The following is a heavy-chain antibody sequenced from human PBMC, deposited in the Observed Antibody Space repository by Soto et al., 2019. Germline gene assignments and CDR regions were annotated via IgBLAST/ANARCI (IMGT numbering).Heavy chain of an antibody. D-gene: IGHD1-26*01. J-gene: IGHJ6*02. CDR3: AKDYAPYSGSYYYYYGMDV. CDR1: GFTFSSYA. Sequence: SLRLSCAASGFTFSSYAMSWVRQAPGKGLEWVSAISGSGGSTYYADSVKGRFTISRDNSKNTLYLQMNSLRAEDTAVYYCAKDYAPYSGSYYYYYGMDVWGQGTTVTVSS. CDR2: ISGSGGST. V-gene: IGHV3-23*01.